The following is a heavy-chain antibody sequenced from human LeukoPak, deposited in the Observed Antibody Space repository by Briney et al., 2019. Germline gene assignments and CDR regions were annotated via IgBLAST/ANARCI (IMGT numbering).Heavy chain of an antibody. CDR2: MYYSGST. D-gene: IGHD1-26*01. J-gene: IGHJ3*02. V-gene: IGHV4-39*07. CDR1: GGSISSSYY. Sequence: SETLSLTCTVSGGSISSSYYWGWIRQPPGKGLEWIGSMYYSGSTYYNPSLKSRVTISVDTSKNQFSLKLSSVTAADTAVYYCARDTVGATFPGAFDIWGQGTVVTVSS. CDR3: ARDTVGATFPGAFDI.